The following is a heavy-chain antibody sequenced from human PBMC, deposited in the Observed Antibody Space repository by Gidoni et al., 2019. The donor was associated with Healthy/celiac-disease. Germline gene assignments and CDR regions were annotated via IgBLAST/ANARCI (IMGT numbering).Heavy chain of an antibody. J-gene: IGHJ3*02. CDR3: ASAIGIPGAGDAFDI. CDR1: GYSFPSYW. Sequence: EVQLVPSGAEVKKPGESLKISCKGSGYSFPSYWIGWVRQMPGKGLEWMGIIYPGDSDTRYSPSFQGQVTISADKSISTAYLQWSSLKASDTAMYYCASAIGIPGAGDAFDIWGQGTMVTVSS. V-gene: IGHV5-51*03. D-gene: IGHD7-27*01. CDR2: IYPGDSDT.